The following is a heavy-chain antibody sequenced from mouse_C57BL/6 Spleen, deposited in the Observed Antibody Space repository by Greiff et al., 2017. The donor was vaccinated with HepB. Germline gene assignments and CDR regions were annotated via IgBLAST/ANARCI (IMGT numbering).Heavy chain of an antibody. D-gene: IGHD1-1*01. CDR1: GYTFTSYW. J-gene: IGHJ3*01. CDR2: IYPSDSET. V-gene: IGHV1-61*01. Sequence: QVQLQQPGAELVRPGSSVKLSCKASGYTFTSYWMDWVKQRPGQGLEWIGNIYPSDSETHYNQKFKDKATLTVDKSSSTAYMQLSSLTSEDSAVYYCARSGRLRSSWFAYWGQGTLVTVSA. CDR3: ARSGRLRSSWFAY.